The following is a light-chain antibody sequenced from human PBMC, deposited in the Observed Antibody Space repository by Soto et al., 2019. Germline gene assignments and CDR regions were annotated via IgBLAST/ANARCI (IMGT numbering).Light chain of an antibody. CDR3: QQTYSSPET. V-gene: IGKV1-39*01. CDR2: AAS. Sequence: DLQMTQSPSSLSASVGDRVTITCRASQSISNYLNWFQQKPGNPPKLLIYAASILQGGVPSRFSARGSGTDFTLTISSLQPEDFATYYCQQTYSSPETFGQGTKVEI. CDR1: QSISNY. J-gene: IGKJ1*01.